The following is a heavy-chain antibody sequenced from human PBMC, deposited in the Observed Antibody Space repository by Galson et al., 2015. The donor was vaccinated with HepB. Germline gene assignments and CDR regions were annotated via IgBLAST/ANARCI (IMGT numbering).Heavy chain of an antibody. Sequence: CAISGDSVSSNSAAWNWIRQSPSRGLEWLGRTYYRSKWYNDYAVSVKSRITINPDTSKNQFSLQLNSVTPEDTAVYYCAREYIVVVPAATKSAPLYAFDIWGQGTMVTVSS. D-gene: IGHD2-2*01. V-gene: IGHV6-1*01. CDR2: TYYRSKWYN. J-gene: IGHJ3*02. CDR3: AREYIVVVPAATKSAPLYAFDI. CDR1: GDSVSSNSAA.